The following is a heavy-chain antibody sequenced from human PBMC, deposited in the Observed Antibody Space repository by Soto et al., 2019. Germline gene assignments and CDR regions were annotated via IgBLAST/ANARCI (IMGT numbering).Heavy chain of an antibody. CDR2: INHSGST. Sequence: SETLSLTCAVYGGSFSGYYWSWIRQPPGKGLEWIGEINHSGSTNYNPSLKSRVTISVDTSKNQFSLKLSSVTAADTAVYYCAREKYYYGSDWGQGTLVTVSS. CDR3: AREKYYYGSD. CDR1: GGSFSGYY. V-gene: IGHV4-34*01. J-gene: IGHJ4*02. D-gene: IGHD3-10*01.